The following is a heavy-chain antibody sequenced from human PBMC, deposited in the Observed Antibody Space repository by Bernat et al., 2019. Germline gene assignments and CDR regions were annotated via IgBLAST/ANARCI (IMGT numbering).Heavy chain of an antibody. V-gene: IGHV3-23*01. Sequence: EVQLLESGGGLVRPGGSLRLPCAASGFTFTSYAMSWVRQAPGKGLEWVSAIRGRGDSTYYAHSVKGRFTISRDNSKNTLYQQMSSLRAEDTAVYFCAKDRELVAHWGQGTLVTVSS. D-gene: IGHD1-26*01. CDR3: AKDRELVAH. J-gene: IGHJ4*02. CDR2: IRGRGDST. CDR1: GFTFTSYA.